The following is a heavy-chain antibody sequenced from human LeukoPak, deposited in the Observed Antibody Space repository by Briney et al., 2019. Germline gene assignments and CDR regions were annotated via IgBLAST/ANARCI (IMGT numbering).Heavy chain of an antibody. CDR1: GFTFSSYA. CDR3: ASRGGFGDQSRSYYYNGMDV. CDR2: ISGSGGST. Sequence: PGGSLRLSCAASGFTFSSYAMSWVRQAPGKGLEWVSAISGSGGSTYYADSVKGRFTISRDNSKNTLYLQMNSLRAEDTAVYYCASRGGFGDQSRSYYYNGMDVWGKGTTVTVSS. J-gene: IGHJ6*04. V-gene: IGHV3-23*01. D-gene: IGHD3-10*01.